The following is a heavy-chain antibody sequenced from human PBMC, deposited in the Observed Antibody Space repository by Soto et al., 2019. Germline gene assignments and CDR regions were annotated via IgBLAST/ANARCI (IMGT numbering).Heavy chain of an antibody. J-gene: IGHJ6*02. CDR2: VHPPDSNI. Sequence: GASLKISCQGSGYDFRDYWIGWVRQMPGKDLEWMGIVHPPDSNIRYSQSFQGQVTISVDKSISTAYLQWTSLKAPDSASYYCARQPPGYFAMDVWGQGTTVTVSS. CDR1: GYDFRDYW. V-gene: IGHV5-51*01. CDR3: ARQPPGYFAMDV.